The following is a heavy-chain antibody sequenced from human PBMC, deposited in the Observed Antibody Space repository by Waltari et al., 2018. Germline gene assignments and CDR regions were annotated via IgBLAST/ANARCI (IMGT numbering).Heavy chain of an antibody. Sequence: QLQLQESGPGLVTPSETLSLTCTVSGGSISSSSYYWGWIGQPPGKGLEWIGGIYYSGTTYYNPSLKSRVTISVDTSKNQFSLKLSSVTAADTAVYYCASLVGATLHFDYWGQGTLVTVSS. D-gene: IGHD1-26*01. J-gene: IGHJ4*02. V-gene: IGHV4-39*01. CDR1: GGSISSSSYY. CDR3: ASLVGATLHFDY. CDR2: IYYSGTT.